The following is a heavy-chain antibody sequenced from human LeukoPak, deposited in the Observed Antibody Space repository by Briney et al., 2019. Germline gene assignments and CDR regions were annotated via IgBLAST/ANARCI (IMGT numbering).Heavy chain of an antibody. CDR2: INHSGST. J-gene: IGHJ4*02. V-gene: IGHV4-34*01. CDR1: GGSFSGYY. Sequence: SETLSLTCAVYGGSFSGYYWSWIRQPPGKGLEWIGEINHSGSTNYNPSLKSRVTISVDTSKNQFSLKLSAVTAADTAVNCCGRLILSGYYLPDYWGQGTLVTVSS. D-gene: IGHD3-9*01. CDR3: GRLILSGYYLPDY.